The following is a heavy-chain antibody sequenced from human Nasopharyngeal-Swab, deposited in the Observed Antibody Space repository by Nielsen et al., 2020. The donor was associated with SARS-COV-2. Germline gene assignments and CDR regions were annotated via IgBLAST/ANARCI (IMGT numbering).Heavy chain of an antibody. V-gene: IGHV4-59*12. CDR1: GGPISSYY. CDR3: AREVAGGLVDS. Sequence: SETLSLTCTVSGGPISSYYWSWIRQSPGKGWEWTGYLYYSGITYYNPSLKSRVPLLMDTSKNQFSLTLNSVTAADTAVYYCAREVAGGLVDSWGQGTLVTVSS. CDR2: LYYSGIT. J-gene: IGHJ4*02. D-gene: IGHD1-26*01.